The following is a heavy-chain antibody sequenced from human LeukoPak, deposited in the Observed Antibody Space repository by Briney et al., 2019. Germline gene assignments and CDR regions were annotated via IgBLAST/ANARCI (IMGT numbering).Heavy chain of an antibody. J-gene: IGHJ4*02. CDR3: ARDKLRSLDY. D-gene: IGHD3-3*01. Sequence: SETLSLTCTVSGGSISPHYWSWIWQSPGKGLDWIGHIYYSGTTDYNSSLKSRVTISVDPSKNQFSLRLNSVTAADTAIYYCARDKLRSLDYWGQGVLVTVSS. V-gene: IGHV4-59*11. CDR2: IYYSGTT. CDR1: GGSISPHY.